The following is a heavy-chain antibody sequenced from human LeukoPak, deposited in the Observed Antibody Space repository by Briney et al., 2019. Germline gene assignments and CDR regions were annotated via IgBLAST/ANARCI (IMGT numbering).Heavy chain of an antibody. CDR2: ISGSGGYT. J-gene: IGHJ4*02. V-gene: IGHV3-23*01. CDR1: GFTFSSYA. Sequence: PGGSLRLSCAASGFTFSSYAMSWVRQAPGKGLEWVSSISGSGGYTYYADSVKGRLTISRDNSKNTLCLQMNSLRAEDTAVYYCAKERGATLFDYWGQGTLVTVSS. CDR3: AKERGATLFDY. D-gene: IGHD1-26*01.